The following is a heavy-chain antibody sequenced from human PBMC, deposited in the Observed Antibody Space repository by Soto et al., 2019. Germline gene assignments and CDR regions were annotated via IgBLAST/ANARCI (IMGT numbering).Heavy chain of an antibody. CDR2: IYYSGST. CDR1: GGFISSGSYY. J-gene: IGHJ4*02. Sequence: SETLSLTCTVSGGFISSGSYYWGWIRQPPGKGLEWIGSIYYSGSTYYNPSLKSRVTISVDTSKNQFSLKLSSVTAADTAVYYCARRSGGYDRHYFAYWGQGTLVTVSS. CDR3: ARRSGGYDRHYFAY. V-gene: IGHV4-39*01. D-gene: IGHD5-12*01.